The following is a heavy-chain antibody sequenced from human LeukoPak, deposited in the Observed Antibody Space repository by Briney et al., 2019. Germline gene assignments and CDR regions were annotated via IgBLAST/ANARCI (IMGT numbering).Heavy chain of an antibody. D-gene: IGHD2-2*01. CDR2: IYYSGST. CDR1: GGSISSYY. J-gene: IGHJ4*02. CDR3: ARGQGPATVLDY. V-gene: IGHV4-59*12. Sequence: PSETLSLTCTVSGGSISSYYWSWLRQPPGKGLEWIGYIYYSGSTNYNPSLKSRVTISVDTSKNQFSLKLSSVTAADTAVYYCARGQGPATVLDYWGQGTLVTVSS.